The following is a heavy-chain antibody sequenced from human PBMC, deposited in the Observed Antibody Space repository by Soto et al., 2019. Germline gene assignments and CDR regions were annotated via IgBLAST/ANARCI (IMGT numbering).Heavy chain of an antibody. CDR2: INAGNGNT. CDR1: GYTFTSYA. J-gene: IGHJ4*02. Sequence: ASVKVSCKASGYTFTSYAMHWVRQAPGQRLEGMGWINAGNGNTKYSQKFQGRVTITRDTSASTAYMELSSLRSEDTAVYYCARSPGYSYGDYWGQGTLVTVSS. D-gene: IGHD5-18*01. V-gene: IGHV1-3*01. CDR3: ARSPGYSYGDY.